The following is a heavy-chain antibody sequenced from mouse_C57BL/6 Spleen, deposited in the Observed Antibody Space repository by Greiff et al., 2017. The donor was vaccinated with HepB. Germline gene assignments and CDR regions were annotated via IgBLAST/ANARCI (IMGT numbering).Heavy chain of an antibody. CDR3: ARRLGSSFYWYFDV. Sequence: QVTLKESGPGILQPSQTLSLTCSFSGFSLSTSGMGVSWIRQPSGKGLEWLAHIYWDDDKRYNPSLKSRLTISKDTSRNQVFLKITSVDTADTATYYCARRLGSSFYWYFDVWGTGTTVTVSS. V-gene: IGHV8-12*01. CDR2: IYWDDDK. D-gene: IGHD1-1*01. J-gene: IGHJ1*03. CDR1: GFSLSTSGMG.